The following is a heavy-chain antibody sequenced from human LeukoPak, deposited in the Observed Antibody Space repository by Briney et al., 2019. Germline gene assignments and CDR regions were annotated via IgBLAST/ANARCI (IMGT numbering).Heavy chain of an antibody. CDR3: ARQARDYGDNWFDP. D-gene: IGHD4-17*01. CDR2: IYYSGST. J-gene: IGHJ5*02. CDR1: GGSFSGYY. Sequence: PSETLSLTCAVYGGSFSGYYWSWIRQPPGKGLEWIGSIYYSGSTYYNPSLKSRVTISVDTSKNQFSLKLSSVTAADTAVYYCARQARDYGDNWFDPWGQGTLVTVSS. V-gene: IGHV4-34*01.